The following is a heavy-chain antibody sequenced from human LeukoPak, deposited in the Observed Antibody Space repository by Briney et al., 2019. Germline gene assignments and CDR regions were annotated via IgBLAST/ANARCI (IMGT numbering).Heavy chain of an antibody. J-gene: IGHJ6*03. CDR1: GFTFGDYA. V-gene: IGHV3-49*04. CDR2: IRSKAYGGTT. Sequence: GGSLRLSCTASGFTFGDYAMSWVRQAPGKGLEWVGFIRSKAYGGTTECAASVKGRFTISRDDSKSIAYLQMNSLKTEDTGVNYCTARGTQIWSGYPLYYYYYMDVWGKGTTVTVSS. CDR3: TARGTQIWSGYPLYYYYYMDV. D-gene: IGHD3-3*01.